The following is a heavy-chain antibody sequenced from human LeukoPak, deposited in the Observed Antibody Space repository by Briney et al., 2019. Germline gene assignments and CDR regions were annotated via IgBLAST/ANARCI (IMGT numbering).Heavy chain of an antibody. J-gene: IGHJ4*02. CDR2: INPNSGGT. CDR1: GYTFTGYY. D-gene: IGHD6-6*01. Sequence: ASVKVSCKASGYTFTGYYVHWVRQAPGQGLEWMGWINPNSGGTNYAQRFQDRVSMTRDTYISTAYMELSRLRSDDTAVCYCARTYTVSSDFDYWGLGTLVTVSS. CDR3: ARTYTVSSDFDY. V-gene: IGHV1-2*02.